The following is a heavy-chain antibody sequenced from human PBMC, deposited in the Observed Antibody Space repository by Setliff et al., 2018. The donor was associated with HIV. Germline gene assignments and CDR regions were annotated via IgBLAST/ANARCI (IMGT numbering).Heavy chain of an antibody. J-gene: IGHJ3*02. Sequence: TLSLTCAISGDSVSSNSAAWNWIRQSPSRGLEWLGRTYYRSKWYNDYVVSVKSRITINPDTSKNQFSLQLNSVTPEDTAVYYCARDSIAVAARAFDIWGQGTMVTVSS. CDR3: ARDSIAVAARAFDI. D-gene: IGHD6-19*01. V-gene: IGHV6-1*01. CDR2: TYYRSKWYN. CDR1: GDSVSSNSAA.